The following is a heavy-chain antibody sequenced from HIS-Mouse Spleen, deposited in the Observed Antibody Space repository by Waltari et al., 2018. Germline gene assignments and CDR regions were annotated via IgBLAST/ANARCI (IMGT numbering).Heavy chain of an antibody. CDR3: ARVKT. CDR1: GYSISSGYY. CDR2: IYHSGST. J-gene: IGHJ5*02. V-gene: IGHV4-38-2*02. Sequence: QVQLQESGPGLVKPSETLSLTCTVSGYSISSGYYWGWIRQPPGKGLEWIGSIYHSGSTYYNPSLKSRVTISVDTSKNQFSLKLSSVTATDTAVYYCARVKTWGQGTLVTVSS.